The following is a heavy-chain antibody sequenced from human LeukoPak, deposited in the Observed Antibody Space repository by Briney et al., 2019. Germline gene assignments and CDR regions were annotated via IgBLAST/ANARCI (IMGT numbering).Heavy chain of an antibody. Sequence: SGTLSLTCAVSGGSISSGNWWSWIRQPPGKGLGWLGETLHSGDTVYNPPLKSRITISVDNSKNQFSLKLTSVTAADTAVYFCTRNGDSSSVVDWGQGTLVTVSS. CDR1: GGSISSGNW. V-gene: IGHV4-4*02. J-gene: IGHJ4*02. CDR3: TRNGDSSSVVD. D-gene: IGHD2-15*01. CDR2: TLHSGDT.